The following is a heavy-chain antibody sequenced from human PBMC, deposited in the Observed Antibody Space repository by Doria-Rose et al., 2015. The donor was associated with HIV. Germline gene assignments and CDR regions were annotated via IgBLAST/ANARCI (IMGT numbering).Heavy chain of an antibody. V-gene: IGHV4-34*01. CDR3: ARGPSDFGDYVAFQH. J-gene: IGHJ1*01. D-gene: IGHD4-17*01. Sequence: YGAWIRQSPGKGLKCIGEINHGGSTNYNPSLKSRVTISLDMSKNQFSLKVTSVTAADTAVYYCARGPSDFGDYVAFQHWGQGTLVTVSS. CDR2: INHGGST. CDR1: Y.